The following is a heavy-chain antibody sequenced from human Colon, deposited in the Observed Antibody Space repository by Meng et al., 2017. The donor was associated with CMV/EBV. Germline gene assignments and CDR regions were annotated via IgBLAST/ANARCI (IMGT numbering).Heavy chain of an antibody. CDR2: MNPSTGNT. V-gene: IGHV1-8*01. Sequence: ASVKVSCKASGYSFTNFDLYWVRQAPGQGLEWMGWMNPSTGNTGYVETLKGRFTMSRDNDKNTLYLQMNSLRADDTAVYYCARVPYSSHSGLDFWGQGTLVTVSS. D-gene: IGHD6-13*01. J-gene: IGHJ4*02. CDR1: GYSFTNFD. CDR3: ARVPYSSHSGLDF.